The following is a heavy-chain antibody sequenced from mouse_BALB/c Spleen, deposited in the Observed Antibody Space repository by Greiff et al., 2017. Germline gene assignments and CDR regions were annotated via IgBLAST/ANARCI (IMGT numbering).Heavy chain of an antibody. CDR2: IYPGSGST. CDR1: GYTFTDYV. Sequence: QVQLQQSGPELVKPGASVKMFCKASGYTFTDYVISWVKQRTGQGLEWIGEIYPGSGSTYYNEKFKGKATLTADKSANTAYMQLSSLTSEDSAVYFCAGGTTGVYYFDYWGQGTTLTVST. V-gene: IGHV1-81*01. D-gene: IGHD4-1*01. CDR3: AGGTTGVYYFDY. J-gene: IGHJ2*01.